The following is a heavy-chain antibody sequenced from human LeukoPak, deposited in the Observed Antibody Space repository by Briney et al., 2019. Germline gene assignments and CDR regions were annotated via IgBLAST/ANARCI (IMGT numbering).Heavy chain of an antibody. V-gene: IGHV1-18*04. CDR2: ISAYNSNT. Sequence: ASVKVSCKASGYTFTNYGFSWVRQAPGQGLEWMGWISAYNSNTNYAQKLQGRVTMTTDTSTTTAYMELRSLRSDDTAVYYCARDGGYYYGMDVWGKGTTVIVSS. CDR1: GYTFTNYG. CDR3: ARDGGYYYGMDV. J-gene: IGHJ6*04. D-gene: IGHD3-3*01.